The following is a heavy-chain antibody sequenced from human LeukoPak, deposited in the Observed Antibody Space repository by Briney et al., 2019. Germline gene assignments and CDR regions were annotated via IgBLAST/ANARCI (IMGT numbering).Heavy chain of an antibody. CDR3: AKDMMAIVGGTTSAFDM. D-gene: IGHD1-26*01. J-gene: IGHJ3*02. CDR1: GFTFSSYW. CDR2: IKQDGSET. V-gene: IGHV3-7*03. Sequence: GGSLRLSCAVSGFTFSSYWMSWVRQAPGKGLEWVANIKQDGSETHYVDSVKGRFTISRDNAKNSLYLQMNSLRAEDTALYYCAKDMMAIVGGTTSAFDMWGQGTMVTVSS.